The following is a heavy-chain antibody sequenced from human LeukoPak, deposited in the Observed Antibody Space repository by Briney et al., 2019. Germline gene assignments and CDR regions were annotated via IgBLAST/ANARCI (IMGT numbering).Heavy chain of an antibody. CDR1: GFTFSSYG. Sequence: GRSLRLSCAASGFTFSSYGMHWVRQAPGKGLEWVAVIWYDGSNKYYADSVKGRFTISRDNSKNTLYLQMNSRRAEDTAVYYCAAYDSSGYYYAGWYWGQGTLVTVSS. J-gene: IGHJ4*02. V-gene: IGHV3-33*01. CDR3: AAYDSSGYYYAGWY. D-gene: IGHD3-22*01. CDR2: IWYDGSNK.